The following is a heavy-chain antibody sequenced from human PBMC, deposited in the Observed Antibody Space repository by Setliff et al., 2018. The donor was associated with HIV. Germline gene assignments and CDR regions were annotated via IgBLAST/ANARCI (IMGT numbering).Heavy chain of an antibody. CDR2: IYYSGST. J-gene: IGHJ6*03. CDR3: ARDGPLEGSYRYYYYYMDV. D-gene: IGHD3-10*01. CDR1: GASITSHY. V-gene: IGHV4-59*11. Sequence: SETLSLTCTVSGASITSHYWSWIRQPPGKGLEWIGYIYYSGSTNYNPSLKSRVTISVDTSKNQFSLKLSSVTAADTAVYYCARDGPLEGSYRYYYYYMDVWGKGTTVTVSS.